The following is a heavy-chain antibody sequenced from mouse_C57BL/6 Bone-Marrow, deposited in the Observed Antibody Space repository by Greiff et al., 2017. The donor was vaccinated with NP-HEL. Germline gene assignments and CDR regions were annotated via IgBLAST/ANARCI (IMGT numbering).Heavy chain of an antibody. V-gene: IGHV2-2*01. CDR3: ASPIYYGSSPFAY. D-gene: IGHD1-1*01. Sequence: VQLQQSGPGLVQPSQSLSITCTVSGFSLTSYGVHWVRQSPGKGLEWLGVIWSGGSTDYNAAFISRLSISKDKSKSQAFFKMNRLRADDTAIYYCASPIYYGSSPFAYWGQGTLVTVSA. J-gene: IGHJ3*01. CDR2: IWSGGST. CDR1: GFSLTSYG.